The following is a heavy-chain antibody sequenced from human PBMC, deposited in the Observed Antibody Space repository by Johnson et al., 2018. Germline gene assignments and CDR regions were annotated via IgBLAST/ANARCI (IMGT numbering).Heavy chain of an antibody. CDR3: ARENLDDREAVYLPRDAFEI. D-gene: IGHD3-22*01. J-gene: IGHJ3*02. CDR1: GFTFNTYA. CDR2: ISHDGYNE. Sequence: QVQLVESGGGVVQPGGSLRVSCAASGFTFNTYAMHWVRQAPGKGLEWVAAISHDGYNEYYADSVQGRVTISRDNSKKTLFLQMNSLRAGDTAVYYCARENLDDREAVYLPRDAFEIWGQGTVVTVAS. V-gene: IGHV3-30*03.